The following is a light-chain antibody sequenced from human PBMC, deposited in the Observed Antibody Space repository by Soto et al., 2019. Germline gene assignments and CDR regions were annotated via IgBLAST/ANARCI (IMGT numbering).Light chain of an antibody. J-gene: IGLJ2*01. CDR3: AAWDDSLSGPVV. CDR2: SNN. Sequence: QSVLTQPPSASGTPGQRVTISCSGSSSNIGSNYVYWYQQLPGTAPKLLIYSNNQRPSGVPDRFSGSESGTSASLAISGLRSEDEADYYCAAWDDSLSGPVVFGGGTKLTVL. V-gene: IGLV1-47*02. CDR1: SSNIGSNY.